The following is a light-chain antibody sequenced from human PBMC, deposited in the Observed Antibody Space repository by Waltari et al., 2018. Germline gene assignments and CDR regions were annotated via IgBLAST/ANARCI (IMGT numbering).Light chain of an antibody. J-gene: IGLJ1*01. CDR1: SSDIGGYNY. CDR3: SSYTNSGTLDYV. CDR2: DVS. V-gene: IGLV2-14*03. Sequence: QSALTQPASVSGSPGQSITISCTGTSSDIGGYNYVSWYQQYPGKAPKLIIYDVSNRPSGISIRFAGSKSGNTASLTISGLQAEDEADYYCSSYTNSGTLDYVFGVGTRVTVL.